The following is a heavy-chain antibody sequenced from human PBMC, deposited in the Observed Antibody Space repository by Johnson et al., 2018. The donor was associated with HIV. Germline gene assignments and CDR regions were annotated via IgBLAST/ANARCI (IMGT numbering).Heavy chain of an antibody. CDR1: GFTVSSNY. D-gene: IGHD4-11*01. Sequence: VQLVEFGGGLVQPGGSLRLSCAASGFTVSSNYMSWVRQAPGKGLEWVSVIYSGGSTYYADSVKGRFTISRDNSKNTLYLQMNSLRAEDTAVYYCARDDYRHAFDIWGQGTMVTVSS. CDR3: ARDDYRHAFDI. CDR2: IYSGGST. J-gene: IGHJ3*02. V-gene: IGHV3-66*01.